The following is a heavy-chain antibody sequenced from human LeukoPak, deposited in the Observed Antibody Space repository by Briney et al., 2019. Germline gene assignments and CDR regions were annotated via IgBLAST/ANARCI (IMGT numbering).Heavy chain of an antibody. CDR1: GYTFTGYY. Sequence: ASVKVSCKASGYTFTGYYMHWVRQAPGQGVEWMGWINPNSGGTNYAQKFQGRVTMTRDTSISTAYMELSRLRSDDTAVYYCARNLEPTRGWFDPWGQGTLVTVSS. V-gene: IGHV1-2*02. CDR3: ARNLEPTRGWFDP. D-gene: IGHD3-3*01. J-gene: IGHJ5*02. CDR2: INPNSGGT.